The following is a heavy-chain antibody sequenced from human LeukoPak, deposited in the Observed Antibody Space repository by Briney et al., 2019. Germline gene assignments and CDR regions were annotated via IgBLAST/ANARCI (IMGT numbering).Heavy chain of an antibody. Sequence: PSETLSLTCAVYGGSFSAQYCSWIRQPPGKGLEWIGEINHVGSTNYNPSLKSRVTISVDTSKNQFSLKLSSVTAADTAVYYCARAAGFTDYWGQGILVTVSS. D-gene: IGHD3-3*01. CDR1: GGSFSAQY. CDR2: INHVGST. V-gene: IGHV4-34*01. J-gene: IGHJ4*02. CDR3: ARAAGFTDY.